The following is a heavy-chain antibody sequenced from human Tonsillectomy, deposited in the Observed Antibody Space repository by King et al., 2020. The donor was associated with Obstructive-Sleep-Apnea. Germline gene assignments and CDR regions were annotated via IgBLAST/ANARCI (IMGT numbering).Heavy chain of an antibody. J-gene: IGHJ3*01. V-gene: IGHV2-5*02. CDR1: GFSLSTAGVG. Sequence: TLKESGPTLVTSTETLTLTCSFSGFSLSTAGVGVGWIRQPPGESLEWLAIFYWDNDRRYSPSLESRLTIIKDNSNNRVFLLMTDMDPVDTATYYCAHIKITFGGVIAPLDAFDAWGLGTLVTVSS. CDR2: FYWDNDR. CDR3: AHIKITFGGVIAPLDAFDA. D-gene: IGHD3-16*02.